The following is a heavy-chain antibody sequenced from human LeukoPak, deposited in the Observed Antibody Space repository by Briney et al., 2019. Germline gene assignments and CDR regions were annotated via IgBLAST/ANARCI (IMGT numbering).Heavy chain of an antibody. D-gene: IGHD3-10*01. V-gene: IGHV4-39*01. CDR3: ARHRGPAGPDS. CDR2: IYSSGST. CDR1: GDSISSSIYY. J-gene: IGHJ5*01. Sequence: SETLSLTCTVSGDSISSSIYYWGWIRQPPGKGLEWIGSIYSSGSTYHNPSLKSRVTISVDTSKNQFSLQLISVTAADTAVYYCARHRGPAGPDSWGQGTLVTVSS.